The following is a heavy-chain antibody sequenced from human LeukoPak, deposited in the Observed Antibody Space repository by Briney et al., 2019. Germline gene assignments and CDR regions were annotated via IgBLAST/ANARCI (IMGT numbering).Heavy chain of an antibody. CDR2: IKGDGSEK. CDR1: GFTFSSYW. D-gene: IGHD5-24*01. J-gene: IGHJ5*02. Sequence: PGGSLRLSCAASGFTFSSYWMSWVRLAPGKGLEWVANIKGDGSEKWYADSVKGRFTISRDNAQNSVHLQMNSLRGEDTAVYHCARDEYRSRWLHPWGQGTLVTVTS. V-gene: IGHV3-7*01. CDR3: ARDEYRSRWLHP.